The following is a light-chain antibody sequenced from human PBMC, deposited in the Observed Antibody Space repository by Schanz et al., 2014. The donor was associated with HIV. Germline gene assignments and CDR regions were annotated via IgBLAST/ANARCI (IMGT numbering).Light chain of an antibody. V-gene: IGKV1-39*01. J-gene: IGKJ3*01. CDR2: AAS. CDR3: QQSYTTPRT. Sequence: DIQMTQSPSPLSASVGDRVTITCRASQSISSYLNWYQQKPGKALKLLIYAASNLQSGVPSRFSGSGSGTEFTLTISSLQPEDFATYYWQQSYTTPRTFGPGTKVDI. CDR1: QSISSY.